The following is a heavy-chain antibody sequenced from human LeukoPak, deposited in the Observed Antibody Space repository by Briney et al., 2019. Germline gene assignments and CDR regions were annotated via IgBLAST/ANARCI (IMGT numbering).Heavy chain of an antibody. CDR3: AKAYDYDFWSYYMDV. Sequence: PGGPLRLSCAASGFTFSSYAMSWVRQAPGKGLEWVSAISGSGGSTYYADSVKGRFTISRDNSKNTLYLQMNSLRAEDTAVYYCAKAYDYDFWSYYMDVWGKGTTVTVSS. CDR1: GFTFSSYA. CDR2: ISGSGGST. D-gene: IGHD3-3*01. J-gene: IGHJ6*03. V-gene: IGHV3-23*01.